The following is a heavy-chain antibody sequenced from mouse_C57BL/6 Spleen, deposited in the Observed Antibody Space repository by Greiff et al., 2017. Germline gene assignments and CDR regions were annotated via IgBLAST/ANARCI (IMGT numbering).Heavy chain of an antibody. CDR1: GYAFTNYL. J-gene: IGHJ3*01. D-gene: IGHD1-1*01. V-gene: IGHV1-54*01. CDR3: ARADYYTWFAY. CDR2: INPGSGGT. Sequence: VQLQQSGAELVRPGTSVKVSCKASGYAFTNYLIEWVKQRPGQGLEWIGVINPGSGGTNYNEKFKGKATLTADKSSSTAYMQLSSLTSEDSAVYFCARADYYTWFAYWGQGTLVTVSA.